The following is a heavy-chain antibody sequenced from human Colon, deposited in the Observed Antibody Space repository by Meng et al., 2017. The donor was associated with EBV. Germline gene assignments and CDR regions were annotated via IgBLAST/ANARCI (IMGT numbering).Heavy chain of an antibody. V-gene: IGHV4-30-2*01. CDR1: GDSISSGDYS. J-gene: IGHJ5*02. CDR2: IYHGGTT. Sequence: QVQLQQSGPGLVQPSQPLSLTCAVSGDSISSGDYSWSWIRQPPGQGLEWIGYIYHGGTTYNTSLKSRVTISVDNSKNQFSLRLTSVTAADTAVYYCARGPYCGGDCYWFDPWGQGTLVTVSS. CDR3: ARGPYCGGDCYWFDP. D-gene: IGHD2-21*02.